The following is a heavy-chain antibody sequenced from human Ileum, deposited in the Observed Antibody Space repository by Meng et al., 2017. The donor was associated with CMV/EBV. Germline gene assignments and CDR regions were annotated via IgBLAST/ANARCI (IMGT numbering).Heavy chain of an antibody. D-gene: IGHD1-7*01. CDR3: ARQEELWGYFDY. Sequence: VQLQESGPGLVKLSQTLSLTCTVSGGSISSGDYYWNWIRQPPGKGLEWIGYIYYSGSTYFNPSLKSRVTISVDTSKNQFSLKLNSVTAADTAVYYCARQEELWGYFDYWGQGTLVTVSS. J-gene: IGHJ4*02. CDR2: IYYSGST. V-gene: IGHV4-30-4*08. CDR1: GGSISSGDYY.